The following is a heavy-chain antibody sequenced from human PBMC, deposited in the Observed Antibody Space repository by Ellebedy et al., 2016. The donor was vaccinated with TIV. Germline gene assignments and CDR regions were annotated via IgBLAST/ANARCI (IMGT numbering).Heavy chain of an antibody. D-gene: IGHD5-18*01. V-gene: IGHV3-33*01. CDR3: ARDLVQLWIDY. Sequence: GESLKISCAASGFTFSSYGMHWVRQAPGKGLEWVAVIWYDGSNKYYADSVKGRFTISRDNSKNTLYLQMNSLGAEDTAVYYCARDLVQLWIDYWGQGTLVTVSS. CDR1: GFTFSSYG. J-gene: IGHJ4*02. CDR2: IWYDGSNK.